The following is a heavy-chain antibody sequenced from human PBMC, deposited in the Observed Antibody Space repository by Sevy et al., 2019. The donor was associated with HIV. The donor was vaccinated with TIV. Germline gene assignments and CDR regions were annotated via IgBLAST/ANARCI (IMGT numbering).Heavy chain of an antibody. Sequence: GGSLRLSCAASGFTFSIYTMNWVRQAPGKGLEWLSYSGGSRSPISYADSVKGRFTISRDTAKNTLYLQMNNLRAEDTAVYYCVRDNNWAFDNWGQGTPVTVSS. CDR2: SGGSRSPI. D-gene: IGHD1-1*01. V-gene: IGHV3-48*01. CDR3: VRDNNWAFDN. J-gene: IGHJ4*02. CDR1: GFTFSIYT.